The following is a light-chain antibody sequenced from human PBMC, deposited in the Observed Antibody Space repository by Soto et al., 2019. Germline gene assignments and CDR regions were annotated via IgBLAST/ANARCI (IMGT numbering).Light chain of an antibody. CDR3: QQRKNWQVT. V-gene: IGKV3-11*01. Sequence: EIVLTQSPVTLSLSPGERATLSCRASQSVGSYLAWYQQKPGQAPRRLIYDASNRATGIPARFTGSGSETDFTLNISSLEAEDFAVYYCQQRKNWQVTFGQGTRLEIK. J-gene: IGKJ5*01. CDR2: DAS. CDR1: QSVGSY.